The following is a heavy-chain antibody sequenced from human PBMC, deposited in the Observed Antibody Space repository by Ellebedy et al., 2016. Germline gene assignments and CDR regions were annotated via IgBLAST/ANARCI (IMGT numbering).Heavy chain of an antibody. J-gene: IGHJ5*02. Sequence: GGSLRLXXAASGFTFDDYGMSWVRQAPGKGLEWVSGINWNGGSTGYADSVKGRFTISRDNAKNSLYLQMNSLRAEDTALYYCARGGSGQGWFDPWGQGTLVTVSS. V-gene: IGHV3-20*03. CDR1: GFTFDDYG. CDR2: INWNGGST. CDR3: ARGGSGQGWFDP. D-gene: IGHD6-19*01.